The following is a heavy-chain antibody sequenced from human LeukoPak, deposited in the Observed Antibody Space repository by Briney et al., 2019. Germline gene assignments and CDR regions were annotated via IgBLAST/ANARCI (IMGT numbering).Heavy chain of an antibody. CDR1: GYTFTGYY. J-gene: IGHJ6*02. CDR3: ARDQGRRSGSDAYYYRMDV. D-gene: IGHD3-10*01. CDR2: INPNSGGT. Sequence: ASVEVSCKASGYTFTGYYMHWVRQAPGQGLEWMGWINPNSGGTNYAQKFQGWVTMTRDTSISTAYMELSRLRSDDTAVYYCARDQGRRSGSDAYYYRMDVWGQGTTVTVSS. V-gene: IGHV1-2*04.